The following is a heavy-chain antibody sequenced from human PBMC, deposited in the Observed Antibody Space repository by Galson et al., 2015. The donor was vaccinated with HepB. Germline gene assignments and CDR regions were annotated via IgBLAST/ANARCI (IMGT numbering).Heavy chain of an antibody. CDR1: GFTFTSSA. Sequence: SVKVSCKASGFTFTSSAMQWVRQARGQRLEWIGWIVVGSGNTNYAPKFQERVTITRDMSTSTAYMELSSLRSEDTAVYYCAVFCSGGSCYSGLMNDYWGQGTLVTVSS. CDR2: IVVGSGNT. D-gene: IGHD2-15*01. CDR3: AVFCSGGSCYSGLMNDY. J-gene: IGHJ4*02. V-gene: IGHV1-58*02.